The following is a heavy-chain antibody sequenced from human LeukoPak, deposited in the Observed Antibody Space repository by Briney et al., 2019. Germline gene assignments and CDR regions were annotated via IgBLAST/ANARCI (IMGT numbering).Heavy chain of an antibody. CDR3: ARVEQQLSTLDY. CDR2: FSSSSSSK. Sequence: GGSLRLSCAASGFTFSSYSMKGVRQAPGKGREWVSYFSSSSSSKYYTDSVKGRFTISRDNAKNSLYLQMNSLRDEDTAVYYCARVEQQLSTLDYWGQGTLVTVSS. D-gene: IGHD6-13*01. J-gene: IGHJ4*02. V-gene: IGHV3-48*02. CDR1: GFTFSSYS.